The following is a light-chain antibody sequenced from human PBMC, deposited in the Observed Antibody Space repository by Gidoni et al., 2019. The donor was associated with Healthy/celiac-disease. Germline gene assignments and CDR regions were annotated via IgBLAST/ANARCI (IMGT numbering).Light chain of an antibody. CDR2: AAS. CDR1: QSISSY. CDR3: QQSYSTPVT. J-gene: IGKJ2*01. Sequence: DIQMTQSPSSLSASVGDRVTITCRARQSISSYLNWYQQKPGQAPKLLIYAASSLQSGVPSRFSGSGSGTDFTLTISSLQPEDFATYYCQQSYSTPVTCGQGTKLEIK. V-gene: IGKV1-39*01.